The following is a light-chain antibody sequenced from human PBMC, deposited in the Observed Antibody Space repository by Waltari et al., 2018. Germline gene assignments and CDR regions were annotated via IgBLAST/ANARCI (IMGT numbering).Light chain of an antibody. V-gene: IGKV1-5*03. Sequence: DIQMTQSPSTLSASIGDRVTITCRDSQSVSTWLAWYQQKPGKAPKLLMYAASSLESGVPSRFSGSGSGTEFTLTINSLQPDDFATYYCQQYNTYSGTFGQGTKVEIK. CDR3: QQYNTYSGT. J-gene: IGKJ1*01. CDR2: AAS. CDR1: QSVSTW.